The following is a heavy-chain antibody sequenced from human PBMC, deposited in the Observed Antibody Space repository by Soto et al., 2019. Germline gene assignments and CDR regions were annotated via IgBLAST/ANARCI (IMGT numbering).Heavy chain of an antibody. D-gene: IGHD1-26*01. CDR3: VRASGKGTYFHY. V-gene: IGHV3-72*01. J-gene: IGHJ4*01. CDR1: GFTFSDHY. CDR2: IRNKANSYTT. Sequence: EVQLVESGGGLVQPGGSQRLSCAASGFTFSDHYMDWVRQAPGKGLEWVGRIRNKANSYTTDYAASVKGRFTISRDDSKAALYLQMLTPKTEYTAIYYRVRASGKGTYFHYRGAGTLATVSS.